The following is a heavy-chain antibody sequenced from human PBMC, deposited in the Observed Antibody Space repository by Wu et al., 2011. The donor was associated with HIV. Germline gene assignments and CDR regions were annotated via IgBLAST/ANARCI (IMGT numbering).Heavy chain of an antibody. CDR1: GGSFSNYV. J-gene: IGHJ5*02. V-gene: IGHV1-69*14. D-gene: IGHD3-3*02. Sequence: QGQLVQSGSEVKPPGSSVKVSCKASGGSFSNYVVHWVRQAPGQGLEWMGGIIPIFGSTDYTLKFQGRVTFSADKSSGTAYMELTSLRFEDTAVYFCAKGVTAYQMHFDWFDAWGQGTLVTVSS. CDR2: IIPIFGST. CDR3: AKGVTAYQMHFDWFDA.